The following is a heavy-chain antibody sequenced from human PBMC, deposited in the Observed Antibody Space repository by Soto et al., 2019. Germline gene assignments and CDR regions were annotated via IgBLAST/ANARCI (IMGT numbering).Heavy chain of an antibody. CDR1: GGSISSYY. V-gene: IGHV4-59*01. CDR2: IYYTGST. Sequence: SETLSLTCTVSGGSISSYYWGWIRQPPGKGLEWIGYIYYTGSTNYNPSLKSRVTISLDTSKNQFSLKLSSVTAADTAVYYCARGSSGWYYDYWGQGTLVTVSS. CDR3: ARGSSGWYYDY. J-gene: IGHJ4*02. D-gene: IGHD6-19*01.